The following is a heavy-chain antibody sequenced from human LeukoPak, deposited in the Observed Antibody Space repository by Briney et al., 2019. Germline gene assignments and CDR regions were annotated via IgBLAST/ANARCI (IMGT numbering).Heavy chain of an antibody. CDR2: ISSSSSYI. CDR1: GFTFSSYS. D-gene: IGHD2-15*01. V-gene: IGHV3-21*01. Sequence: AGGSLRLSCAASGFTFSSYSMTWVRQAPGKGLEWVSSISSSSSYIYYADSVKGRFTISRDNAKNSLYLQMNSLRAEDTAVYYCATVVVVAALVPFDIWGQGTMVTVSS. J-gene: IGHJ3*02. CDR3: ATVVVVAALVPFDI.